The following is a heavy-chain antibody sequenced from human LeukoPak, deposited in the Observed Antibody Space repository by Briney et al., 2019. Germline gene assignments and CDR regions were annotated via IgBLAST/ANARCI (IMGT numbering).Heavy chain of an antibody. CDR1: GGSISSYY. J-gene: IGHJ5*02. V-gene: IGHV4-4*07. D-gene: IGHD2-15*01. CDR3: AREGGFYNWFDP. CDR2: IYTSGST. Sequence: LETLSLTCTVSGGSISSYYWSWIRRPAGKGLEWIGRIYTSGSTNYNPSLKSRVTMSVDTSKNQFSLKLSSVTAADTAVYYCAREGGFYNWFDPWGQGTLVTVSS.